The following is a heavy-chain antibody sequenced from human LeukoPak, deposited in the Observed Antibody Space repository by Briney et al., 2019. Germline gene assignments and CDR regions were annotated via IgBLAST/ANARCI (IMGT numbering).Heavy chain of an antibody. CDR1: GYTFTSYY. V-gene: IGHV1-46*01. CDR3: ARGSRWYYDSSGYLY. D-gene: IGHD3-22*01. Sequence: ASVKVSCKASGYTFTSYYMHWVRQAPGQGLEWMGIINPSGGSTSYAQKFQGRVTMARDTSTSTVYMELSSLRSEDTAVYYCARGSRWYYDSSGYLYWGQGTLVTVSS. J-gene: IGHJ4*02. CDR2: INPSGGST.